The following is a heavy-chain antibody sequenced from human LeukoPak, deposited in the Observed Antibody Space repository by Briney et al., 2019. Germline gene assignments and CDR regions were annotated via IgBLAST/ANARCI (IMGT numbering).Heavy chain of an antibody. D-gene: IGHD2-8*02. CDR2: ISGSGGST. J-gene: IGHJ4*02. Sequence: GGSLRLSCAASGFTVSSNYMSWVRQAPGKGLEWVSAISGSGGSTYYADSVRGRFTISRDNSKSTLSLQMNSLRAEDTAIYYCATYRQVLLPFESWGQGTLVTVSS. CDR1: GFTVSSNY. V-gene: IGHV3-23*01. CDR3: ATYRQVLLPFES.